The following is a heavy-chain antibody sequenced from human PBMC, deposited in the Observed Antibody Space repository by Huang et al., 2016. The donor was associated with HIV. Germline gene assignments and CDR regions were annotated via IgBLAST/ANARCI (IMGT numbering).Heavy chain of an antibody. CDR1: GFTVSSNY. V-gene: IGHV3-53*02. CDR3: ARGMVRGVTLNWFDP. Sequence: EVQLVETGGGLIQPGGSLRLSCAASGFTVSSNYMSWVRQAPGKGLEWVSVSYSGGRTYYADSVKGRFTISRDNSKNTLYLQMNSLRAEDTAVYYCARGMVRGVTLNWFDPWGQGTLVTVSS. CDR2: SYSGGRT. J-gene: IGHJ5*02. D-gene: IGHD3-10*01.